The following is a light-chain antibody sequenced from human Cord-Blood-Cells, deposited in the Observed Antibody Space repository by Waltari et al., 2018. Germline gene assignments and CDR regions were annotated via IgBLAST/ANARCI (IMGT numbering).Light chain of an antibody. V-gene: IGLV2-14*01. CDR3: SSYTSSSNWV. J-gene: IGLJ3*02. CDR1: SSDVGGYHY. Sequence: QSALTQPASVSGSPGQSITISCTGTSSDVGGYHYVSWYQQHPGKAPKPMIYDVSKRPSGVSNRFSGSKSGNPASLTISGLQAEDEADYYCSSYTSSSNWVFGGGTKLTVL. CDR2: DVS.